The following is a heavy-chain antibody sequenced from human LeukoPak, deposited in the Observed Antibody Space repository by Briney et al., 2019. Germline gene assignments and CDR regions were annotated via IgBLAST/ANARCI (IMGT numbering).Heavy chain of an antibody. D-gene: IGHD2-15*01. J-gene: IGHJ4*02. Sequence: SETLSLTCTVSGGSISSYYWSWLRQPPGKGLEWIGYIYYSGSTNYNPSLKSRVTISVDTSKNQFSLKLSSVTAADTAVYYCARGSAYCSGGSCYEFDYWGQGTLVTVSS. V-gene: IGHV4-59*01. CDR3: ARGSAYCSGGSCYEFDY. CDR2: IYYSGST. CDR1: GGSISSYY.